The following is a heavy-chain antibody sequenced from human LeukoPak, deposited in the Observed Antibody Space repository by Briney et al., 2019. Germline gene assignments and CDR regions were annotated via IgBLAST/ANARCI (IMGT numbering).Heavy chain of an antibody. CDR1: GYSISSGYY. J-gene: IGHJ4*02. V-gene: IGHV4-38-2*02. CDR3: VREYDS. Sequence: SETLSLTCTVSGYSISSGYYWGWIRQPPGKGLEWIGSIYHSGSTYYNPSLKSRVTISVDTSKNQFSLKLSSVTAADTAVYYCVREYDSWGQGTLVTVSS. CDR2: IYHSGST.